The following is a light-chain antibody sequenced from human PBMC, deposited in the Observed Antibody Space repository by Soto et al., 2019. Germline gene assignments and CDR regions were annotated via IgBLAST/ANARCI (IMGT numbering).Light chain of an antibody. CDR1: QDISNY. J-gene: IGKJ4*01. CDR2: DAS. V-gene: IGKV1-33*01. CDR3: QQYDNLPFT. Sequence: DIQMTQSPSSLSASVGDRVTITCQASQDISNYLNWYQQKPGKAPKLLIYDASNLETVVPSRFSGSGSGTDFTFTISSLRPADIATYYCQQYDNLPFTFGGGTKVEIK.